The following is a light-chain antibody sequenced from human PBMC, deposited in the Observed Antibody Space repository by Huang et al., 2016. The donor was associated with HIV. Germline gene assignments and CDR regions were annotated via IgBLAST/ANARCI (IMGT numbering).Light chain of an antibody. CDR3: QQYGSSPPT. CDR2: GAS. CDR1: QSVSSSY. Sequence: EIVLTQSPGTLSLSPGERVTLSCRASQSVSSSYLAWYQQKPGQAPRLLIYGASSRATAIPDRFSGSGSGTDFTLTIGRLEPEDFAVYYCQQYGSSPPTFGQGTKVEIK. J-gene: IGKJ1*01. V-gene: IGKV3-20*01.